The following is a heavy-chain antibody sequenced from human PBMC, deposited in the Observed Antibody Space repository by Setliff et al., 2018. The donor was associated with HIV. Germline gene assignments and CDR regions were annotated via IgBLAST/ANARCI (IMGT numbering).Heavy chain of an antibody. CDR1: GGPFSGFY. Sequence: SETLSLTCAVYGGPFSGFYYSWIRQAPGKGLEWIGEINPSGSTNYNPSLKSRVTISVDTSKYQVSLKLSSVTAADTAVYYCARHSSWYSSSSGYFDYWGQGTLVTVSS. CDR3: ARHSSWYSSSSGYFDY. J-gene: IGHJ4*02. V-gene: IGHV4-34*01. D-gene: IGHD6-6*01. CDR2: INPSGST.